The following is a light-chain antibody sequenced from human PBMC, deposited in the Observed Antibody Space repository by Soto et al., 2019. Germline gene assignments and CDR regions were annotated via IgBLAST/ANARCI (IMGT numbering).Light chain of an antibody. V-gene: IGKV3-20*01. CDR1: KSVNSNY. J-gene: IGKJ5*01. Sequence: EMVLTQSPDMLSLSPWEGATLSCRASKSVNSNYLAWFKQHPGQPPRXLXFRASSRPIGIPERFSGSGTETDFTLSITRLEPEDFGVYYCQQYGRSPFNFGQGTRLEIK. CDR3: QQYGRSPFN. CDR2: RAS.